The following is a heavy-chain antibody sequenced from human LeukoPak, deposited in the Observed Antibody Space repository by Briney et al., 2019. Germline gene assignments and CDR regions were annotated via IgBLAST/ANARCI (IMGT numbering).Heavy chain of an antibody. CDR1: GFSFSSYA. D-gene: IGHD1-26*01. CDR2: MSSSGGST. V-gene: IGHV3-23*01. CDR3: AKAASGIVGAIDY. J-gene: IGHJ4*02. Sequence: GGSLRLSCAASGFSFSSYAMSWVRQAPGKGLEWVSAMSSSGGSTHYADSVKGRFTISRDNSKNTLYLQMNSLRAEDTAVYYCAKAASGIVGAIDYWGQGTLVAVSS.